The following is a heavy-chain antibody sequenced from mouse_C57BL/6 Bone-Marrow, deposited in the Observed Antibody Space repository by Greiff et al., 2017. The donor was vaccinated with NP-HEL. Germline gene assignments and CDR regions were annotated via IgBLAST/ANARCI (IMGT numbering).Heavy chain of an antibody. CDR3: ARGTYPGYWYFDV. V-gene: IGHV1-72*01. D-gene: IGHD3-3*01. J-gene: IGHJ1*03. CDR2: IDPTGGGT. CDR1: GYTFTSYW. Sequence: QVQLQQPGAELVKPGASVKLSCKASGYTFTSYWMHWVKQRPGRGLEWIGRIDPTGGGTKYNEKFKSKATLTVDKPSSTAYMQLSSLTSEYSAVYYCARGTYPGYWYFDVWGTGTTVTVSS.